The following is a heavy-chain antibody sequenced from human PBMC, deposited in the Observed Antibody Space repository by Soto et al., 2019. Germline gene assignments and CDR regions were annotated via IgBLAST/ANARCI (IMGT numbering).Heavy chain of an antibody. V-gene: IGHV4-28*01. D-gene: IGHD1-26*01. CDR2: IYYSGTT. CDR3: ARREIQGPIDY. Sequence: QVQLQESGPGLVKPSDTLSLTCAVSGYSISSSNWWGWIRQPPGKGLEWIGYIYYSGTTYYNPSLKSRVTMSVDTSKNQFSLTLTSVTAVDTAGYYCARREIQGPIDYWGQGTLVTVSS. J-gene: IGHJ4*02. CDR1: GYSISSSNW.